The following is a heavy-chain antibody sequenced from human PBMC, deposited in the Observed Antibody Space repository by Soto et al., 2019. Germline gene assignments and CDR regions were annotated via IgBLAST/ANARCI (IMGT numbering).Heavy chain of an antibody. CDR1: GFTFSHYG. D-gene: IGHD1-26*01. V-gene: IGHV3-30*18. CDR2: ISYDGSNK. CDR3: AKYSGKYQGPIDY. J-gene: IGHJ4*02. Sequence: QVQLVESGGGVVQPGRSLRLSCAASGFTFSHYGIHWVRQAPGKGLEWLAVISYDGSNKHYADSVKGRFTVSRDNSKNTLYLQMNSLRAEETAVYFCAKYSGKYQGPIDYWGQGTQVTVSS.